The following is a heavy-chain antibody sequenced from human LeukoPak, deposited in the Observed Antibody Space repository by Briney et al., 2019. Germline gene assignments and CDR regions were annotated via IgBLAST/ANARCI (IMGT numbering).Heavy chain of an antibody. J-gene: IGHJ4*02. V-gene: IGHV3-66*01. CDR1: EFTVSSNY. CDR3: ARLHDSGWSYFDS. D-gene: IGHD6-19*01. CDR2: IYGGGNT. Sequence: GGSLRLSCAASEFTVSSNYMSWARQAPGKGLEWVSVIYGGGNTYYADSVKGRFTISRDSSKNTLYLQMNSLRAEDTAMYYCARLHDSGWSYFDSWAQGTLVTVSS.